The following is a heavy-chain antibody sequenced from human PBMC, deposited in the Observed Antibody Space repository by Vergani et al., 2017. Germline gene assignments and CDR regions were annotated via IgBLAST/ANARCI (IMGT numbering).Heavy chain of an antibody. CDR1: GFTFTSYH. J-gene: IGHJ4*02. CDR2: IDPNSVDT. D-gene: IGHD2-2*01. Sequence: QVQLVQSGAEVKKPGASVRVSCKASGFTFTSYHIHWVRQAPGQGLDWLGRIDPNSVDTRYSQRFQDRVTITRDTSINTAYMEMTRLRPDDTAIYYCARVIVSCSGTNCFADHWGQGTLVTVSS. CDR3: ARVIVSCSGTNCFADH. V-gene: IGHV1-2*06.